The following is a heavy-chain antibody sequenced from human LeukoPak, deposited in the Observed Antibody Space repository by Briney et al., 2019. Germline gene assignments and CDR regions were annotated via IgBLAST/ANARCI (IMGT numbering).Heavy chain of an antibody. V-gene: IGHV3-48*03. CDR2: ITKDGDII. J-gene: IGHJ3*02. CDR3: ARYRADAGSYDALDI. CDR1: GFTFSNYE. Sequence: GGSLRLSCLASGFTFSNYEMNWVRQAPGKGLEWLSYITKDGDIIYYADSVKGRFTISRDNARNLVRLQMNSLRVEDTAVYYCARYRADAGSYDALDIWGQGTMVTVSS. D-gene: IGHD3-10*01.